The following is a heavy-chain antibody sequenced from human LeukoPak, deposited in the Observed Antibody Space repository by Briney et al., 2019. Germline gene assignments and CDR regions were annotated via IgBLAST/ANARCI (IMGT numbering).Heavy chain of an antibody. CDR3: ARRSYGDVPPDY. V-gene: IGHV4-39*07. J-gene: IGHJ4*02. D-gene: IGHD4-17*01. CDR2: IYYSGST. Sequence: PSETLSLTCSVSGGSIRSSSYYWGWIRQPPGKGLEWIGSIYYSGSTYYNSSLKSRVTISLDTSKNQFSLKLSSVTAADTAVYYCARRSYGDVPPDYWGQGTLVTASS. CDR1: GGSIRSSSYY.